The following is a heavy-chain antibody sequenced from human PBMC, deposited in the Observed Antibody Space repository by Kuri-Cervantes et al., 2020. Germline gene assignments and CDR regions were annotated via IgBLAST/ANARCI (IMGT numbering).Heavy chain of an antibody. CDR1: GYTFTSYD. D-gene: IGHD3-22*01. Sequence: ASVKVSCKASGYTFTSYDINWVRQATGQGLEWMGWMNPNSGNTGYAQKFQGRVTMTRNTSISTAYMELSSLRSEDTAVYYCARDTGDYYDSTLPYYYMDVWGKGTTVTVSS. J-gene: IGHJ6*03. V-gene: IGHV1-8*02. CDR2: MNPNSGNT. CDR3: ARDTGDYYDSTLPYYYMDV.